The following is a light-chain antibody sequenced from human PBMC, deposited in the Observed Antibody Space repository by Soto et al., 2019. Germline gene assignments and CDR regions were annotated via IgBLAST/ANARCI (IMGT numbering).Light chain of an antibody. CDR3: SSYTGSNNVV. CDR2: EAS. Sequence: QSALTHPPSASGSPGQSVTISCTGTSSDVGGHNDASWYQQHPGKAPKLMIYEASERPSGVPDRFSASKSGNTASLTVSGLQAEDEADYYCSSYTGSNNVVFGGGTKLTVL. V-gene: IGLV2-8*01. CDR1: SSDVGGHND. J-gene: IGLJ2*01.